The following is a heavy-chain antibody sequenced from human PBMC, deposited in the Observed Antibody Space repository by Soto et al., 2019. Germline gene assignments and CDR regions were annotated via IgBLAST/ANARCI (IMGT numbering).Heavy chain of an antibody. D-gene: IGHD3-10*01. CDR3: ARLPSEYYYGSGSGPLNWFDP. Sequence: PGESLKISCKGSGYSFTSYWISWVRQMPGKGLEWMGRIDPSDSYTNYSPSFQGHVTISADKSISTAYLQWSSLKASDTAMYYCARLPSEYYYGSGSGPLNWFDPWGQGTLVTVSS. CDR1: GYSFTSYW. V-gene: IGHV5-10-1*01. CDR2: IDPSDSYT. J-gene: IGHJ5*02.